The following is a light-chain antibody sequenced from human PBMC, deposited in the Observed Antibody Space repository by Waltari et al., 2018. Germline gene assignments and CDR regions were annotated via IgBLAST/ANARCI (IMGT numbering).Light chain of an antibody. V-gene: IGKV1-39*01. CDR1: QTIISY. Sequence: DIQMTQSPPSLSASVGDGVTITCRASQTIISYLNWYQEKRGKAPKLLISAASRLQSGVPSRFNASGFGTDFTLTISSLHPEDFAIYYCQQSYMTPRTFGRGTKVEV. CDR2: AAS. CDR3: QQSYMTPRT. J-gene: IGKJ1*01.